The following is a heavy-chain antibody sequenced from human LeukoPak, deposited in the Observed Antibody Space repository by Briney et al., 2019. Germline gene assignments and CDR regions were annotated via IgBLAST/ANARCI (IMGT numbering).Heavy chain of an antibody. D-gene: IGHD4-11*01. J-gene: IGHJ3*02. CDR2: TYTSGCT. CDR3: ARDGPWRTTAFDI. V-gene: IGHV4-61*02. CDR1: GGSISSGSYY. Sequence: PSETLSLTCTVSGGSISSGSYYWSWIRQPAGKGLEWIGRTYTSGCTNYNPSLKSRVTISVDTSKNQFSLKLSSVTAADTAVYYCARDGPWRTTAFDIWGQGTMVTVSS.